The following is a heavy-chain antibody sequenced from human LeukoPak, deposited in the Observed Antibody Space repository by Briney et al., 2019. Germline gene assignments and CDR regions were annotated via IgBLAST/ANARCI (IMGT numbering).Heavy chain of an antibody. D-gene: IGHD1-26*01. J-gene: IGHJ4*02. Sequence: GGSLRLSCAASGFTFSSYNMNWVRQAPGKGLEWVSYISSSSSTIYYANSVKGRFTISRDNAKNSLYLQMNSLRDEDTAVYYCARNPGSYNYFDYWGQGALVTVSS. V-gene: IGHV3-48*02. CDR3: ARNPGSYNYFDY. CDR1: GFTFSSYN. CDR2: ISSSSSTI.